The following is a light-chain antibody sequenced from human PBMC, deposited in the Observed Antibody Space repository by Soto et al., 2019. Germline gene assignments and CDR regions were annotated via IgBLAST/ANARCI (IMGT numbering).Light chain of an antibody. CDR3: CSHAGSTSWV. J-gene: IGLJ3*02. CDR2: EGT. Sequence: QSVLTQPASVSGSPGQSITISCTGKSSDFGTYNLVSWYQQYPGKAPKLIIYEGTKRPPGVSDRFSGSGSGNTASLTISGLQTEDEADYYCCSHAGSTSWVFGGGTQLTVL. CDR1: SSDFGTYNL. V-gene: IGLV2-23*01.